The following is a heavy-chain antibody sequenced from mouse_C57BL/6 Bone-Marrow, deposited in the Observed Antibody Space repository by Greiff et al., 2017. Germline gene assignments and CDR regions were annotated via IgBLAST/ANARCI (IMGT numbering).Heavy chain of an antibody. V-gene: IGHV1-74*01. J-gene: IGHJ1*03. CDR3: AIAYSNYWYFDV. Sequence: VQLQQPGAELVKPGASVKVSCKASGYTFTSYWMHWVKQRPGQGLEWIGRIHPSDSDPNYNQKFKGKATLTVDKSSSTAYMQLSRLTSEDSAVYYCAIAYSNYWYFDVWGTGTTVTVSS. CDR2: IHPSDSDP. CDR1: GYTFTSYW. D-gene: IGHD2-5*01.